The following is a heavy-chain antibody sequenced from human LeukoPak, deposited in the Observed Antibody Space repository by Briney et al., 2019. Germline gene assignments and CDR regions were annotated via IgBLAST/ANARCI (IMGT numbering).Heavy chain of an antibody. V-gene: IGHV4-34*01. D-gene: IGHD5-18*01. CDR1: GGSFSGYY. CDR3: ARPARYSYYYYYYYMDV. Sequence: SETLSLTCAVYGGSFSGYYWSWIRQPPGKGLEWIGEINHSGSTNYNPSLKSRVTISVDTSKNQFSLKLSSVTAADTAVYYCARPARYSYYYYYYYMDVWGKGTTVTISS. J-gene: IGHJ6*03. CDR2: INHSGST.